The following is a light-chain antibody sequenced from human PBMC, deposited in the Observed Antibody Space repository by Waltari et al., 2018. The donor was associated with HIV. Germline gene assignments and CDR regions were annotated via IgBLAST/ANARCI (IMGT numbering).Light chain of an antibody. J-gene: IGLJ2*01. CDR1: AFATIY. CDR2: KDT. V-gene: IGLV3-25*03. Sequence: SFELPHPPSVTVSPGQTATNTCSGDAFATIYGHWYQVKPGQAPVLAIYKDTERPSGIPERFSGSPPGTASTLTGTGVLGESEAEYACLAGGGWMCCAAVFGAGFKVTV. CDR3: LAGGGWMCCAAV.